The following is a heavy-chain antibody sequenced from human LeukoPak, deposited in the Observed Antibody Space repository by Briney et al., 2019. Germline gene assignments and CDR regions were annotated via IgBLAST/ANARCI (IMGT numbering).Heavy chain of an antibody. CDR3: ARGPYSSGWYSFDY. J-gene: IGHJ4*02. Sequence: PSETLSLTCTVSGGSISRNYWSWIRQSPGKGLEWIGYIYYGGSTNYNPSLKSRVTMSVDTSKNQFSLKLTSVTAADTAFYYCARGPYSSGWYSFDYWGQGTLVTVSS. CDR2: IYYGGST. D-gene: IGHD6-19*01. CDR1: GGSISRNY. V-gene: IGHV4-59*12.